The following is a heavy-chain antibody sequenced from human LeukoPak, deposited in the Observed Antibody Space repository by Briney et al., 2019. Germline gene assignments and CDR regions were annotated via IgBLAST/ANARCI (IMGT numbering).Heavy chain of an antibody. CDR1: GFTVSSNY. CDR2: IYSGGST. D-gene: IGHD5-18*01. CDR3: ARDSVDTAMIDY. V-gene: IGHV3-66*02. J-gene: IGHJ4*02. Sequence: GGSLRLSCAASGFTVSSNYMSWVRQAPGKGLEWVSVIYSGGSTYYADSVKGRFTISRDNSKNTLYLQRSSLRAEDTAVYYCARDSVDTAMIDYWGQGTLVTVSS.